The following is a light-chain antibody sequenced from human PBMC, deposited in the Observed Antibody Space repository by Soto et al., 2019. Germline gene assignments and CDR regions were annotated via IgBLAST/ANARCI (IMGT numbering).Light chain of an antibody. V-gene: IGLV1-40*01. CDR1: SSNIGAGYD. Sequence: QSVLTQPPSVSGAPGQRVTISCTGSSSNIGAGYDVHWYQQLPGTAPKLLIYGNSNRPSGVPDRFSGSKSGTSASLAITGLQAEDEADYYRQSYDSSLSALYVFGPGTKVTVL. J-gene: IGLJ1*01. CDR3: QSYDSSLSALYV. CDR2: GNS.